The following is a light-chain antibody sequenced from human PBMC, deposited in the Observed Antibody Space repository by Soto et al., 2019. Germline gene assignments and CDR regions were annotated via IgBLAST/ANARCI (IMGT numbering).Light chain of an antibody. CDR3: SSYTSSITYV. V-gene: IGLV2-14*01. CDR2: EVG. CDR1: SSDVGGNHY. Sequence: QSVLTQPASVSGSPGQSITISCTGTSSDVGGNHYVSWYQQHPGKAPKLMIYEVGDRPSGVSDRFSGSKSGNTASLTISGLQAEDEADYYCSSYTSSITYVFGTGTKVTVL. J-gene: IGLJ1*01.